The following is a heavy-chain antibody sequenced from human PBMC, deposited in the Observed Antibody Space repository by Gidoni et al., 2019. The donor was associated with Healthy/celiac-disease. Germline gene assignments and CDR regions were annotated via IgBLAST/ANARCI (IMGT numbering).Heavy chain of an antibody. CDR3: ATGESIAAPYWYFDL. CDR2: IYYSGST. V-gene: IGHV4-59*01. J-gene: IGHJ2*01. D-gene: IGHD6-6*01. CDR1: GGSISSSY. Sequence: QVQLQESGPGLLTPSETLSLTSTASGGSISSSYWCWIRQPLGKGLEWIGYIYYSGSTNYNPSLKSRVTISVDTSKNQFSLKLSSVTAADTAVYYCATGESIAAPYWYFDLWGRGTLVTVSS.